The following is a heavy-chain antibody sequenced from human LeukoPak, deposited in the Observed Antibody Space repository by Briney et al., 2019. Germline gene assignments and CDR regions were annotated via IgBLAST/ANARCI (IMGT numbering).Heavy chain of an antibody. CDR3: ARVVRAAGWLLDY. D-gene: IGHD3-10*02. Sequence: PGGSLRLSCAASGFTFSSYWMSWVRQAPGKGLEWVANIKQDGSEKYYVDSVKGRFTISRDNAKNSLYLQMNSLRAEDTAVYYCARVVRAAGWLLDYWGQGTLVTVSS. J-gene: IGHJ4*02. CDR2: IKQDGSEK. CDR1: GFTFSSYW. V-gene: IGHV3-7*01.